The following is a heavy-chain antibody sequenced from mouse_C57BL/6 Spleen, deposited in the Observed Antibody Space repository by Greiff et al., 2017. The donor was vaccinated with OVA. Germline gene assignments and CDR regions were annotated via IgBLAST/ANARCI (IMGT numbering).Heavy chain of an antibody. CDR1: GYAFSSYW. J-gene: IGHJ3*01. CDR2: IYPGDGDT. Sequence: QVQLQQSGAELVKPGASVKISCKASGYAFSSYWMNWVKQRPGKGLEWIGQIYPGDGDTNYNGKFKGKATLTADKSSSTAYMQLSSLTSEDSAVYFCARVYYYGSSPLGFAYWGQGTLVTVSA. CDR3: ARVYYYGSSPLGFAY. D-gene: IGHD1-1*01. V-gene: IGHV1-80*01.